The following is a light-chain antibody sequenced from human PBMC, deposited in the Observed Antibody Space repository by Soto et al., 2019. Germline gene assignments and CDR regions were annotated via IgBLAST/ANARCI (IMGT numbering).Light chain of an antibody. J-gene: IGKJ2*01. CDR2: AAS. CDR3: QRTYT. V-gene: IGKV1-39*01. Sequence: DIQMTQSPSSLSASVGDRVNITCRASQSISNHLNWYQQKPGKAPKRLISAASSLQSGVPSRFSGSGPGTDLTLPISSLPTEDSATYYCQRTYTFGQGTSLEIK. CDR1: QSISNH.